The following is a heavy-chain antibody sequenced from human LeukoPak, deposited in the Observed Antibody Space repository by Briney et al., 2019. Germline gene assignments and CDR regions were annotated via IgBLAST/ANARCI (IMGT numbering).Heavy chain of an antibody. CDR1: GGSITGSNW. Sequence: PSETLSLTCAVSGGSITGSNWWTWVRQSPGKGLEWIGEIYHSGSTNYNPSLKSRVTISVDKSNNQFSLKLNSMTAADTAVYYCARNAGNSDVDYWGQGILGTVSS. CDR3: ARNAGNSDVDY. CDR2: IYHSGST. J-gene: IGHJ4*02. V-gene: IGHV4-4*02. D-gene: IGHD4-23*01.